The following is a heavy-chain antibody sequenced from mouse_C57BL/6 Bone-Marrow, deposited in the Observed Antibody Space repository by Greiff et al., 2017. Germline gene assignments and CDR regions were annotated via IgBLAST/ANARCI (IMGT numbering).Heavy chain of an antibody. CDR1: GYTFTSYW. CDR3: AIAGEFMTTVVATDY. J-gene: IGHJ2*01. Sequence: VQLQQPGAELVKPGASVKVSCKASGYTFTSYWMRWVKQRPGQGLEWIGRIHPSDSDTNYNQKFKGKATLTVDKSSSTAYRQLSSLTSEDSAVYYCAIAGEFMTTVVATDYWGQGTTLTVSS. D-gene: IGHD1-1*01. V-gene: IGHV1-74*01. CDR2: IHPSDSDT.